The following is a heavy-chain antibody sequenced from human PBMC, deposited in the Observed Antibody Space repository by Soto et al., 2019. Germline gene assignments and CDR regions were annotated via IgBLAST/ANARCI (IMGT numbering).Heavy chain of an antibody. CDR1: GGPFSGYY. D-gene: IGHD5-18*01. CDR3: ARGAFRGYSYGYYFDY. V-gene: IGHV4-34*01. CDR2: IKHTGST. Sequence: SETLSLTCAVYGGPFSGYYWTWIRQPPGKGLEWIGEIKHTGSTNYNPSLKSRVTISVDTSKNQFSLNLTSVTAADTAAYYCARGAFRGYSYGYYFDYWGQGALVTVSS. J-gene: IGHJ4*02.